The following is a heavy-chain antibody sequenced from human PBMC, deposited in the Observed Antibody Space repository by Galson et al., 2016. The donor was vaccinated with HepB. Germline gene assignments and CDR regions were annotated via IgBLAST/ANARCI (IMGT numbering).Heavy chain of an antibody. V-gene: IGHV3-53*01. CDR1: EFTVSNTY. CDR2: IYSGGNT. J-gene: IGHJ4*02. Sequence: SLRLSCAASEFTVSNTYMSWVRQAPGKGLEWVALIYSGGNTRYADSVKGRFTISRDNSKNTVYLQMNSLRAEDTAGYYCSTLNPASPYFDYWGQGTLVTVSS. CDR3: STLNPASPYFDY.